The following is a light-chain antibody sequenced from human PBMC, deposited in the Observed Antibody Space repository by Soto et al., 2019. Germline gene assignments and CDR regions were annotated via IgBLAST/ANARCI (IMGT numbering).Light chain of an antibody. V-gene: IGKV3-11*01. CDR3: QQRANWPLT. CDR1: QYANIY. J-gene: IGKJ4*01. CDR2: DAS. Sequence: EIVLTQSPATVSLSPGERVTLSCRASQYANIYLAWYQQKPGQAPRLLIYDASNRAPGVPARFSGSGSGTDFTLTISSLESEDFAVYYCQQRANWPLTFGGGTKVDIK.